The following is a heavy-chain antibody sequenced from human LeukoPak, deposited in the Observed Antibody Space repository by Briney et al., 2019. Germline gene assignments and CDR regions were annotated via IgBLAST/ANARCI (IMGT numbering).Heavy chain of an antibody. V-gene: IGHV1-58*01. D-gene: IGHD3-10*01. Sequence: TSVKVSCKASGFTFTSSAVQWARQARGQRLEWIGWIVVGSGNTNYAQKLQERVTITRDMSTSTAYMELSSLRSEDTAVYYCAAGGSGSYYGSHFDYWGQGTLVTVSS. CDR3: AAGGSGSYYGSHFDY. J-gene: IGHJ4*02. CDR2: IVVGSGNT. CDR1: GFTFTSSA.